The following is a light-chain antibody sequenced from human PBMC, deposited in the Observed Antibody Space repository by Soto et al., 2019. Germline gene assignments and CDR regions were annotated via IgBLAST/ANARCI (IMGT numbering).Light chain of an antibody. CDR2: GAS. CDR3: QQYASSPLT. Sequence: EIVLTQSPGTLSLSPGERATLSCRASQNVGNNYLAWYQQKPGQAPRLLIYGASNRATGIPGRFSGSGSGTDFTLTLSRLEPEDFAVYYCQQYASSPLTFGEGTKVEI. CDR1: QNVGNNY. J-gene: IGKJ4*01. V-gene: IGKV3-20*01.